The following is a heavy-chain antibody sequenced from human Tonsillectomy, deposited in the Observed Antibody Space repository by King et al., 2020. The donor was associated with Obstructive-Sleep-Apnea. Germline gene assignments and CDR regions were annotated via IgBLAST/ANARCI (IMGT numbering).Heavy chain of an antibody. CDR1: GFTFSSYW. Sequence: VQLVESGGGLVQPGGSLRLSCAASGFTFSSYWMSWVRQAPGKGMEWVANIKQYGSEKYYVDSVKGRFTISRDNAKNSLYLQMNSLRAEDTAVYYCASARGSYSWDYWGQGTLVTVSS. CDR3: ASARGSYSWDY. J-gene: IGHJ4*02. CDR2: IKQYGSEK. D-gene: IGHD1-26*01. V-gene: IGHV3-7*01.